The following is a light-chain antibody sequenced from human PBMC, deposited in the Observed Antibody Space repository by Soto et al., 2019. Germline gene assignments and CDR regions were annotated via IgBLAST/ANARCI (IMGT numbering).Light chain of an antibody. V-gene: IGKV3D-15*01. J-gene: IGKJ4*01. Sequence: EIVMTQSPATLSVSPGERATLSCRASRPVGSYLAWYQQKAGQAPRLLIYGASTRATGIPARFSGSGSGTEFTLTISSLQSEDFAVYFCQQYNSWPLTFGGGTKVDIK. CDR3: QQYNSWPLT. CDR1: RPVGSY. CDR2: GAS.